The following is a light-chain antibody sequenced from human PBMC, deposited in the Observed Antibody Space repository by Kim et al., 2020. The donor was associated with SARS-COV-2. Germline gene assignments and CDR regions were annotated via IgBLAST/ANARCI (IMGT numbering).Light chain of an antibody. Sequence: QGGGATLSCRGGHHGGISLAWYQQTPSQGPRLSIYDAAVRATGIPDRFSGSGCGTDFALTIGSLAPEDLAIYYCQQRGSWTPALTFGGGTKVDIK. CDR2: DAA. CDR1: HHGGIS. V-gene: IGKV3-11*01. CDR3: QQRGSWTPALT. J-gene: IGKJ4*01.